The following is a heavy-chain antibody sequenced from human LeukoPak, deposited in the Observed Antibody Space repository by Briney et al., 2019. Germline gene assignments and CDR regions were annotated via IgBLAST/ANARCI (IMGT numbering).Heavy chain of an antibody. CDR2: IRYDGSNK. CDR1: GFTFSSYG. D-gene: IGHD5-18*01. CDR3: AKPVARTSYGYSGTDY. V-gene: IGHV3-30*02. Sequence: PGGSLRLSCAASGFTFSSYGMHWVRQAPGKGLEWVAFIRYDGSNKYYADSVKGRFTICRDNSKNTLYLQMNSLRAEDTAVYYCAKPVARTSYGYSGTDYWGQGPLVTVS. J-gene: IGHJ4*02.